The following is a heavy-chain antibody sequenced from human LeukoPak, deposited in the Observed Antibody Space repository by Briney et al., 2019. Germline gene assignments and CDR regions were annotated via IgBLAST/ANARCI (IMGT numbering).Heavy chain of an antibody. D-gene: IGHD5-12*01. J-gene: IGHJ4*02. CDR3: AREGRDIVATTGFDY. CDR1: GFTFSSYS. Sequence: GGSLRLSCAASGFTFSSYSMNWVRQAPGKGLEWVSSISSSSSYIYYADSVKGRFTISRDNAKNSLYLQMNSLRAEDTAVYYCAREGRDIVATTGFDYWGQGTLVTVSS. CDR2: ISSSSSYI. V-gene: IGHV3-21*01.